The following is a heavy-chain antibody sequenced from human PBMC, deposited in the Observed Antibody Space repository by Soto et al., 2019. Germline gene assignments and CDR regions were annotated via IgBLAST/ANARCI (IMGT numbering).Heavy chain of an antibody. V-gene: IGHV3-23*01. CDR1: GFTFSSYA. J-gene: IGHJ4*02. CDR2: ISDNGDST. D-gene: IGHD5-18*01. Sequence: PRGSLRLSCAASGFTFSSYAMSWVRQAPGKGLEWVSAISDNGDSTYYADFADSVRGRFTISRDNSKNTLYLQMNSLRAEDTAVYYCAKDSLRGYTYGYWAYWGQGTQVTVSS. CDR3: AKDSLRGYTYGYWAY.